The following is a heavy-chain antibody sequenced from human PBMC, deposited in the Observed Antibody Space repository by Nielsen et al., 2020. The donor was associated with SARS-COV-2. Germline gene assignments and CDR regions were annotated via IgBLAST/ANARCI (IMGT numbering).Heavy chain of an antibody. D-gene: IGHD4-11*01. CDR3: ARDAIHSNYAYYYYYMDV. Sequence: GESLKISCAASGFTFSSYGMHWVRQAPGKGLEWVAVIWYDGSNKYYADSVKGRFTISRDNSKNTLYLQMNSLRAEDTAVYYCARDAIHSNYAYYYYYMDVWGKGTTVTVSS. J-gene: IGHJ6*03. V-gene: IGHV3-33*01. CDR2: IWYDGSNK. CDR1: GFTFSSYG.